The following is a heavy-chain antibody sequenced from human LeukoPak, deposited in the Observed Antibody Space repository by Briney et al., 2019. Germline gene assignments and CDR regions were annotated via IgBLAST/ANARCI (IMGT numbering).Heavy chain of an antibody. D-gene: IGHD5-24*01. CDR3: ARGRDGYSFGFDY. Sequence: SQTLSLTCTVSGGSISSGSYYWSWIRQPAGKGLEWIGRIYTSGSTNYNPSLKSRVTISVDTSKNQFSLKLSSVTAADTAMYYCARGRDGYSFGFDYWGQGTLVTVSS. V-gene: IGHV4-61*02. CDR2: IYTSGST. J-gene: IGHJ4*02. CDR1: GGSISSGSYY.